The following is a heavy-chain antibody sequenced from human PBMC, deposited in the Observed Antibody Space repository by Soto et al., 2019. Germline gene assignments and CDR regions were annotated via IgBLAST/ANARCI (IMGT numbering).Heavy chain of an antibody. Sequence: PKRSPRLSSTPGGIIFSRAAMNWIRRAPRKGLEGGSSISSSSGYIYYAEAVNGRGTISRDNAKNSLYLQMNSLIAEDTAVYYCARINRGWGPFSPYRFDYWGEGAMVTACS. CDR1: GIIFSRAA. CDR3: ARINRGWGPFSPYRFDY. V-gene: IGHV3-21*01. CDR2: ISSSSGYI. J-gene: IGHJ4*02. D-gene: IGHD3-10*01.